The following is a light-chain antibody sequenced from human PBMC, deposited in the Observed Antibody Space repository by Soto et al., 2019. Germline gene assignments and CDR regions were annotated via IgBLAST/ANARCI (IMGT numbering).Light chain of an antibody. J-gene: IGKJ2*01. CDR2: LGS. CDR3: MQDLGNAYT. CDR1: QSLLHSNTYNF. V-gene: IGKV2-28*01. Sequence: DIVMTQSPLSLPVTPGEPASISCRSSQSLLHSNTYNFLNWYLQRPGQSPQLLIYLGSDRASGVPDKFSDSGSGTDFTVKISRVEAEDVGVYYCMQDLGNAYTCGQGTRLEIK.